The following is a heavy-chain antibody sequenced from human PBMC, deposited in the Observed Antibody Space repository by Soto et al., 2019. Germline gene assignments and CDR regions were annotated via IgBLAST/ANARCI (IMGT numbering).Heavy chain of an antibody. CDR1: GDSISSSNSH. Sequence: LSLTCTVSGDSISSSNSHWGWTRQPPGKGLEYIGSVYYGGAIFYSGNIYYNPSLKSRVTISVDTSKNQLSLNLRSVSAADTAVYYCARGRGEFDAWGQGTPVTVSS. CDR2: VYYGGAIFYSGNI. V-gene: IGHV4-39*01. CDR3: ARGRGEFDA. J-gene: IGHJ5*02. D-gene: IGHD2-21*01.